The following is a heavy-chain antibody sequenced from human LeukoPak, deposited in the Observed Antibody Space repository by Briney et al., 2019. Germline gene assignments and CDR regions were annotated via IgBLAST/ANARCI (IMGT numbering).Heavy chain of an antibody. CDR1: GFTFSSYA. Sequence: GGSLRLSCAASGFTFSSYAMSWVRQAPGKGLEWVSAISGSGGATYYADSVKGRFTISRDNSKNPLYLQMNSLRAEDTAVYYCAKVPVFSLTISEVVTDDAFDIWGQGTIVTVSS. CDR2: ISGSGGAT. J-gene: IGHJ3*02. V-gene: IGHV3-23*01. D-gene: IGHD3-3*01. CDR3: AKVPVFSLTISEVVTDDAFDI.